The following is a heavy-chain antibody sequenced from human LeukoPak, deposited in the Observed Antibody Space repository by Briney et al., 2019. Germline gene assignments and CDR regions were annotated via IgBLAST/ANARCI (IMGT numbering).Heavy chain of an antibody. J-gene: IGHJ5*02. CDR2: ISGSGGNT. Sequence: GGSLRLSCAASGFTFSNYAMSWVRQAPGKGLEWVSAISGSGGNTYYADSVKGRFTISRDNSKNTLYLQMTSLRAEVTAVYYCAEAVGGVVAGEWFDPWGQGTLVTVSS. CDR3: AEAVGGVVAGEWFDP. D-gene: IGHD2-15*01. V-gene: IGHV3-23*01. CDR1: GFTFSNYA.